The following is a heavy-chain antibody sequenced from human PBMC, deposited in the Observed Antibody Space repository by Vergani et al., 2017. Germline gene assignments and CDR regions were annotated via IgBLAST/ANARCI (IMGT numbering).Heavy chain of an antibody. Sequence: QVQLVQSGAEVKKPGASVKVSCKASGYTFTSYGISWVRQAPGQGLEWMGWISAYNGNTNYAQKLQGKVTMTTDKSTSTAYMELRSLRSDDTAVYYCARETDSNYWTTSPPSDYWGQGTLVTVSS. CDR2: ISAYNGNT. CDR1: GYTFTSYG. J-gene: IGHJ4*02. V-gene: IGHV1-18*01. D-gene: IGHD4-11*01. CDR3: ARETDSNYWTTSPPSDY.